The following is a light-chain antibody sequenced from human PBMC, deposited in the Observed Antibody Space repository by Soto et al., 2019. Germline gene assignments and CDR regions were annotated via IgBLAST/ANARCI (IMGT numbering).Light chain of an antibody. J-gene: IGKJ5*01. Sequence: ELVMTQSPDTMSVSPGERATLSCRASQSVRSNLAWYQQKPGQAPRLLIYDVSTRATGIPARFSGSGSGTDFTLTISSLEPEDFAVYYCQQRSNWPPITFGQGTRLEIK. CDR3: QQRSNWPPIT. CDR2: DVS. CDR1: QSVRSN. V-gene: IGKV3-11*01.